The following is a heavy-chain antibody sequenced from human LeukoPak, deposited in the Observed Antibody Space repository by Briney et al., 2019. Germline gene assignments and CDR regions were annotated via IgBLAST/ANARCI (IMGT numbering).Heavy chain of an antibody. CDR2: IYCSGST. CDR1: GGSISSSSYY. CDR3: ARRGIAAAGTAYYFDY. D-gene: IGHD6-13*01. Sequence: SETLSLTCTVSGGSISSSSYYWGWIRQPLGKGLEWIGSIYCSGSTYYNPSLKSRVTISVDTSKNQFSLKLSSVTAADTAVYYCARRGIAAAGTAYYFDYWGQGTLVTVSS. J-gene: IGHJ4*02. V-gene: IGHV4-39*01.